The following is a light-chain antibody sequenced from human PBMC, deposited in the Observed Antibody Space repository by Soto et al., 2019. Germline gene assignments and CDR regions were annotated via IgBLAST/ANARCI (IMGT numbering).Light chain of an antibody. Sequence: QSALTQPASVSGSPGQSITISCTGTSSDVGAYNYVSWYQQHPGKAPKLLIYEVTNRPFGVSNRFSGSKSGNTASLTIAGLQTEDEADYYCSSYTTSSSRIFGGGTKRPS. CDR2: EVT. J-gene: IGLJ2*01. CDR1: SSDVGAYNY. CDR3: SSYTTSSSRI. V-gene: IGLV2-14*01.